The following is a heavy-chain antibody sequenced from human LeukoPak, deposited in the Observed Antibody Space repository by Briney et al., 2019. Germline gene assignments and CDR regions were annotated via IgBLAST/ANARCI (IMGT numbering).Heavy chain of an antibody. CDR1: GYTFTSYG. D-gene: IGHD3-22*01. J-gene: IGHJ4*02. Sequence: ASVKVSCKASGYTFTSYGISWVRQAPGQGLEWMGWTSAYNGNTNYAQKLQGRVTMTTDTSTSTAYMELRSLRSDDTAVYYCARVRPTTYSSGYYYVDYWGQGTLVTVSS. V-gene: IGHV1-18*01. CDR3: ARVRPTTYSSGYYYVDY. CDR2: TSAYNGNT.